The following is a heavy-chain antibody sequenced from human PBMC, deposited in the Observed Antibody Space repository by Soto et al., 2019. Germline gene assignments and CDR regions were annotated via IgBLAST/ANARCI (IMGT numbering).Heavy chain of an antibody. Sequence: SETLSLTCAVYGGSFSGYYWSWIRQPPGKGLEWIGEINHSGSTNYNPSLKSRVTISVDTSKNQFSLKLSSVTAADTAVYYCARAQYYDFWSGYYRLPNWFDPWGQGTLVPVYS. J-gene: IGHJ5*02. D-gene: IGHD3-3*01. V-gene: IGHV4-34*01. CDR3: ARAQYYDFWSGYYRLPNWFDP. CDR2: INHSGST. CDR1: GGSFSGYY.